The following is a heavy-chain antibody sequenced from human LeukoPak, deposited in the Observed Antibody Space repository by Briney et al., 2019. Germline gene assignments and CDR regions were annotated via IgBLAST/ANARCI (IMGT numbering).Heavy chain of an antibody. Sequence: PGRSLRLSCTASGFTFSSYAMHWVRQAPGKGLEWVTVISYDGSNKYYADSVKGRFTISRDNSKNTLYLQMNSLRAEDTAVYYCAKKIGRSSTVVTAELWDYYYMDVWGKGTTVTVSS. CDR2: ISYDGSNK. CDR3: AKKIGRSSTVVTAELWDYYYMDV. V-gene: IGHV3-30-3*02. CDR1: GFTFSSYA. D-gene: IGHD4-23*01. J-gene: IGHJ6*03.